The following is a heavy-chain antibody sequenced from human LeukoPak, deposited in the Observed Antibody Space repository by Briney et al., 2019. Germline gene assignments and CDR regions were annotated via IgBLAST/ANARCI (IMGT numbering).Heavy chain of an antibody. CDR2: INAGNGNT. J-gene: IGHJ5*02. V-gene: IGHV1-3*01. D-gene: IGHD2-2*01. Sequence: ASVKVSCKASGYTFTSYAMHWVRQAPGQRLEWMGWINAGNGNTKYSQEFQGRVTITRDTSASTAYMELSSLRSEDTAVYYCARDWGTYCSSTSCYQHHYGDYHLRWFDPWGQGTLVTVSS. CDR1: GYTFTSYA. CDR3: ARDWGTYCSSTSCYQHHYGDYHLRWFDP.